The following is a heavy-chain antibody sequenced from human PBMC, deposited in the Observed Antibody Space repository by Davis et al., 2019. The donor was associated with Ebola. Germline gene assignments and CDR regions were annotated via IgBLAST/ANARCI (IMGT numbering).Heavy chain of an antibody. Sequence: GESLKIPCAASGFTFSNYGMSWVRQVPGKGLEWVATFSSDGANTYYADSVKGRVTISRDNSKNTLYLQMNSLRVEDTAMYYCAKGGYQLLHDYWGQGTLVTASS. CDR1: GFTFSNYG. CDR3: AKGGYQLLHDY. CDR2: FSSDGANT. D-gene: IGHD4-11*01. V-gene: IGHV3-23*01. J-gene: IGHJ4*02.